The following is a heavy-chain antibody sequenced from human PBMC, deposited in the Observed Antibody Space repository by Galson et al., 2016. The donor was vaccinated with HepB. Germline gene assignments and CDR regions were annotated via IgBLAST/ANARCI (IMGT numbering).Heavy chain of an antibody. CDR2: TQYRSEWEN. V-gene: IGHV6-1*01. Sequence: CAISGDSVSTNTAAWHWIRQFPSRGLEWLARTQYRSEWENAYAISVKSRLTVNADTSKNLLTLQVNSVNTDDTAVYYCVRGPPAYHYYGMDVWGQGTTVTVSS. CDR3: VRGPPAYHYYGMDV. J-gene: IGHJ6*02. CDR1: GDSVSTNTAA.